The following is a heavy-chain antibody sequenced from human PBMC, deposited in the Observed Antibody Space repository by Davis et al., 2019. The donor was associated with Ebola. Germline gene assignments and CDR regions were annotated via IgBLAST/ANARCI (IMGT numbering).Heavy chain of an antibody. CDR1: GYTFTGYY. V-gene: IGHV1-2*04. D-gene: IGHD6-13*01. CDR2: INPNSGGT. J-gene: IGHJ6*02. CDR3: ARSRRSSSSWTYYYYGMDV. Sequence: ASVKVSCKASGYTFTGYYMHWVRQAPGQGLEWMGWINPNSGGTNYAQKFQGWVTMTRDTSISTAYMELSRLRSDDTAVYCCARSRRSSSSWTYYYYGMDVWGQGTTVTVSS.